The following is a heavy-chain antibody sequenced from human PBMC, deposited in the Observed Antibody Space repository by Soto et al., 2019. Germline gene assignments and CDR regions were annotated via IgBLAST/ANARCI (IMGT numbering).Heavy chain of an antibody. CDR3: ARGYTGGWSRGGYFDY. J-gene: IGHJ4*02. V-gene: IGHV3-48*03. D-gene: IGHD6-19*01. CDR1: GFTFSRYE. Sequence: GGSLRLSCAASGFTFSRYEMNWVRQAPGRGLEWLTHITSSGTNIFYGDSVKGRFTISRDNARNSLSLQMHSLRAEDTAVYYCARGYTGGWSRGGYFDYWGQGALVTVSS. CDR2: ITSSGTNI.